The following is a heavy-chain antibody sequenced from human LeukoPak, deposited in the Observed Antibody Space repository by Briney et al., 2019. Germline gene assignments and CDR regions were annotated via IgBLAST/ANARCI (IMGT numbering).Heavy chain of an antibody. Sequence: ASVKVSCKASGYAFTGYYMHWVRQAPGQGLEWMGWINPNSGGTNYAQKFQGRVTMTRDTSISTAYMELSRLRSDDTAVYYCASNGLATYYYYYMDVWGKGTTVTVSS. CDR1: GYAFTGYY. CDR2: INPNSGGT. CDR3: ASNGLATYYYYYMDV. J-gene: IGHJ6*03. V-gene: IGHV1-2*02. D-gene: IGHD2-8*01.